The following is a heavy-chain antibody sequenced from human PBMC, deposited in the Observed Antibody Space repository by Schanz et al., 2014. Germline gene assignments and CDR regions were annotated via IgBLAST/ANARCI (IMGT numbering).Heavy chain of an antibody. CDR3: ARAQGVIRLYYGVDV. D-gene: IGHD3-10*01. V-gene: IGHV3-NL1*01. CDR1: GFTFSRYG. J-gene: IGHJ6*02. CDR2: IYSSGST. Sequence: QVQLVESGGGVVQPGRSLRLSCAASGFTFSRYGMHWVRQAPGKGLEWGSTIYSSGSTYYADSVRGRFTISRDNSMNTVYLQMNSLRSDDAAVYYCARAQGVIRLYYGVDVWGQGTTVTVSS.